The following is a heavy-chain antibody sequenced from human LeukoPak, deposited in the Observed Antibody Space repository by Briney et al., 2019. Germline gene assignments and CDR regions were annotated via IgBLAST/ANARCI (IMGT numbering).Heavy chain of an antibody. J-gene: IGHJ4*02. Sequence: SETLSLTCTVSGGSISSYYWSWIRQPAGKGLEWIGRIYTSGSTNYNPSLKSRVTMSVDTSKNQFSLKLSSVTAADTAVYYCASLRPGIAYGYYFDYWGQGTLVTVSS. CDR3: ASLRPGIAYGYYFDY. V-gene: IGHV4-4*07. CDR2: IYTSGST. CDR1: GGSISSYY. D-gene: IGHD6-13*01.